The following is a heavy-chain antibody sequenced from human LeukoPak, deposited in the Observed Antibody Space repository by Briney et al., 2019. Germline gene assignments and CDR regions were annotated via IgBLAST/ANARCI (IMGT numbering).Heavy chain of an antibody. D-gene: IGHD1-14*01. CDR1: GFTFSNYW. V-gene: IGHV3-7*01. CDR3: GRVDLRTFHHNYYMDV. Sequence: GWSLRLSCAASGFTFSNYWMGWVRQAPGKGLEWVVNINEDGSEKYYVDSVKGRFTISRDNAKKSLYLQMNSLRAEDTAVYYCGRVDLRTFHHNYYMDVWGKGTKVTVSS. J-gene: IGHJ6*03. CDR2: INEDGSEK.